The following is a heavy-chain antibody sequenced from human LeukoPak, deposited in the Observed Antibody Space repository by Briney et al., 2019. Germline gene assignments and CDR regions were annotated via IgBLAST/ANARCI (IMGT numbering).Heavy chain of an antibody. CDR2: ISSSDTYI. Sequence: GGSLRLSCAASGFTFSSYSMNWVRQAPGKGLEWVSSISSSDTYIYHADSVKGRFTISRDNAKNSLYLQMNSLRVEDTAVYYCARDAEGRRYSPQDYWGQGTLVTVSS. CDR1: GFTFSSYS. V-gene: IGHV3-21*01. CDR3: ARDAEGRRYSPQDY. J-gene: IGHJ4*02. D-gene: IGHD5-18*01.